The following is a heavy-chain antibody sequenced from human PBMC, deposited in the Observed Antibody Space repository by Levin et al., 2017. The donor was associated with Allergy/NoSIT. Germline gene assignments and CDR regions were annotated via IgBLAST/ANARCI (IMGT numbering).Heavy chain of an antibody. J-gene: IGHJ4*02. V-gene: IGHV4-39*01. CDR2: IFYSGST. CDR1: GGSISSSSYY. CDR3: ARRERAIGLGSYRFDY. Sequence: SETLSLTCTVSGGSISSSSYYWGWIRQPPGKGLEWIGSIFYSGSTYYNPSLKSRVTISVDTSKNQFSLNLSSVTAADTAVYYCARRERAIGLGSYRFDYWGQGTLVTVSS. D-gene: IGHD3-10*01.